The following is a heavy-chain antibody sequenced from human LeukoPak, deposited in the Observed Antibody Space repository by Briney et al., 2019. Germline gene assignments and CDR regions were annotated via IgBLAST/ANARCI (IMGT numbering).Heavy chain of an antibody. Sequence: SGTLSLTCTVSGGSISSYYWSWIRQPPGKGLEWIGYISSSGSTNYYPSLKSRVTISVATSNNQFSLKLSSVTAADTAVYYCASTVDTAMVIDYWGQGTLVTVSS. CDR1: GGSISSYY. J-gene: IGHJ4*02. V-gene: IGHV4-59*01. CDR2: ISSSGST. CDR3: ASTVDTAMVIDY. D-gene: IGHD5-18*01.